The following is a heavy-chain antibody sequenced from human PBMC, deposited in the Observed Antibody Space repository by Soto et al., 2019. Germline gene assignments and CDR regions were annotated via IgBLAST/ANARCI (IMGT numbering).Heavy chain of an antibody. V-gene: IGHV4-4*07. J-gene: IGHJ3*02. D-gene: IGHD2-8*01. CDR2: IYTSGST. CDR1: GGSISSYY. Sequence: SETLSLTCTVSGGSISSYYWSWIRQPAGKGLEWIGRIYTSGSTNYNPSLKSRVTMSVDTSKNQFSLKLSSVTAADTAVYYCARDCTNGVCYAFDIWGQGTMVTVSS. CDR3: ARDCTNGVCYAFDI.